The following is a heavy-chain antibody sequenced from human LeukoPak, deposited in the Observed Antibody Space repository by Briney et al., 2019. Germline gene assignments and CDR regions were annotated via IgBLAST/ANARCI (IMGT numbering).Heavy chain of an antibody. CDR1: GFTFDDYG. CDR3: ARDIDVQVAYCGGDCYPLGAFDI. V-gene: IGHV3-20*04. J-gene: IGHJ3*02. Sequence: GGSLRLSCAASGFTFDDYGMSWVRQAPGKGLEWDPGINWNGGSTGYADSVKVRFTISRDNAKNSLYLQMNSLRAEDTALYYCARDIDVQVAYCGGDCYPLGAFDIWGQGTMVTVSS. D-gene: IGHD2-21*02. CDR2: INWNGGST.